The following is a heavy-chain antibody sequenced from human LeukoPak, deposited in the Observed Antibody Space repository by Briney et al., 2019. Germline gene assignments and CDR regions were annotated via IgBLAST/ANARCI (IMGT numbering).Heavy chain of an antibody. Sequence: PGGSLRLSCAASGFTFSSYSMNWVRQAPGKGLEWVSSISSSSSYIYYADSVKGRFTISRDNAKNSLYLQMNSLRAEDTAVYYCARSDIVATFIDYWGQGTLVTVSS. CDR2: ISSSSSYI. V-gene: IGHV3-21*01. CDR1: GFTFSSYS. CDR3: ARSDIVATFIDY. J-gene: IGHJ4*02. D-gene: IGHD5-12*01.